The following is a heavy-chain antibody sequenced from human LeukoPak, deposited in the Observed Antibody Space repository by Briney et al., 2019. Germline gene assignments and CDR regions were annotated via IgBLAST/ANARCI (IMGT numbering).Heavy chain of an antibody. V-gene: IGHV3-21*06. Sequence: AGGPLRLSCAASGFSFSTYSMNWVRQATGKGLEWVSSIGSSPTYTFYAASVKGRFTISRDNAKNSLFLQMNSLTAEDTAVYYCTRDPSDYWGQGTLVTVSS. CDR2: IGSSPTYT. J-gene: IGHJ4*02. CDR3: TRDPSDY. CDR1: GFSFSTYS.